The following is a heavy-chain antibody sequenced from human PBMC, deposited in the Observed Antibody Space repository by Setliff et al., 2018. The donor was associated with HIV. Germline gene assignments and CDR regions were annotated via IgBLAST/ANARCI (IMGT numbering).Heavy chain of an antibody. CDR2: IYHSGST. J-gene: IGHJ4*02. V-gene: IGHV4-38-2*01. CDR3: ARVPSIETILFDS. CDR1: GYSISSGYY. D-gene: IGHD2-2*02. Sequence: PSETLSLTCAVSGYSISSGYYWGWIRQPPGKGLEWIGTIYHSGSTYYNPSLKSRVTISVDTSKNQLSLKLSSVTAADTAVYYCARVPSIETILFDSWGQGTLVTVSS.